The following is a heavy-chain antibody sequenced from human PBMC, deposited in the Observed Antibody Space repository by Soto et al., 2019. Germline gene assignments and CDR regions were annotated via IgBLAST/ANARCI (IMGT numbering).Heavy chain of an antibody. V-gene: IGHV1-18*01. J-gene: IGHJ5*02. CDR1: GYTFSSYG. CDR3: ARVRDYHDCWSGYYKAWFDP. Sequence: QGQLVQSGAEVKTPGASVKVSCKASGYTFSSYGITWVRQAPGQGLEWMGWTSGYNGNTNYAQKLQGRVTMTTDTSTSTAYMELRSLRSDDTAVYYCARVRDYHDCWSGYYKAWFDPWGQGTLVTVSS. CDR2: TSGYNGNT. D-gene: IGHD3-3*01.